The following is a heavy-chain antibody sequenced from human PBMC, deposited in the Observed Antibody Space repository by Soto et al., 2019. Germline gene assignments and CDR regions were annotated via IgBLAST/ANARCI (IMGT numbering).Heavy chain of an antibody. Sequence: QVQLVQSGAEVKKPGSSVKVSCKASGGTFSSYTISWVRQAPGQGLEWMGRIIPILGIANYAQKFQGRVTITADKSTSTAYMELSSLRSEDTAVYYCVRVVNDYDPYYFDYWGQGTLVTVSS. CDR3: VRVVNDYDPYYFDY. CDR1: GGTFSSYT. D-gene: IGHD4-17*01. J-gene: IGHJ4*02. V-gene: IGHV1-69*02. CDR2: IIPILGIA.